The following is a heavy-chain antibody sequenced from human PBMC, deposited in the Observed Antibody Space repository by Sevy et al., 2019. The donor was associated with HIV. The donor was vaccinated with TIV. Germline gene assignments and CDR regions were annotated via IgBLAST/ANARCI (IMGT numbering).Heavy chain of an antibody. V-gene: IGHV1-18*01. CDR1: GYTFTSYG. CDR3: ARDRFTYCSGGSCNGNYYYYYGMDV. Sequence: ASVKVSCKASGYTFTSYGINWVRQAPGQGLEWMGWISAYNGNTNYAQKLQGRVTMTTDTSTSTAYMELRSLRSDDTVVYYCARDRFTYCSGGSCNGNYYYYYGMDVWGQGTTVTVSS. D-gene: IGHD2-15*01. CDR2: ISAYNGNT. J-gene: IGHJ6*02.